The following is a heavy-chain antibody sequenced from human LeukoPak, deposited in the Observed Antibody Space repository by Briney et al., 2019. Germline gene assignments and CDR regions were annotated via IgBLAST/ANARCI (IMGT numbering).Heavy chain of an antibody. CDR1: GFTLGTYI. CDR3: ARERQDTIVHSGAFDI. J-gene: IGHJ3*02. D-gene: IGHD3-10*01. V-gene: IGHV3-30-3*01. CDR2: VASDGSQT. Sequence: PGGSLRLSCGASGFTLGTYIMHWARQAPGKGLHWVAAVASDGSQTFYIESVRGRFTISRDNSKNTLYLQMNTLRAEDTAVYFCARERQDTIVHSGAFDIWGQGTMVTVSS.